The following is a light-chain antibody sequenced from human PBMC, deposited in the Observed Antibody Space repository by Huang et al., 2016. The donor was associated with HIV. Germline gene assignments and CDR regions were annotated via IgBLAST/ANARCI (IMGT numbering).Light chain of an antibody. CDR1: RSVSTN. J-gene: IGKJ4*01. CDR3: HQYNNWLLS. Sequence: IVMTQSPATLSVSPGERVTLSCRANRSVSTNLAWYQQRPGQAPRLLIYGSSIRAPGIPARFSGSGSGTDFSLTISSLQSEDFALYYCHQYNNWLLSFGGGTRVDI. V-gene: IGKV3-15*01. CDR2: GSS.